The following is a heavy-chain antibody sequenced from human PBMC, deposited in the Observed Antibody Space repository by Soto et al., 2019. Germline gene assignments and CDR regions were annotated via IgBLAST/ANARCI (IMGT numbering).Heavy chain of an antibody. V-gene: IGHV4-31*03. CDR2: IYYSGST. Sequence: SDTLSLTCTVSGGSISSGGYYWSWIRQHPGKGLEWIGYIYYSGSTYYNPSLKSRVTISVDTSKNQFSLKLSSVTAADTAVYYCARDSYRHIVVVGTNGMDVWGQGTTVTAP. J-gene: IGHJ6*02. CDR1: GGSISSGGYY. D-gene: IGHD2-21*01. CDR3: ARDSYRHIVVVGTNGMDV.